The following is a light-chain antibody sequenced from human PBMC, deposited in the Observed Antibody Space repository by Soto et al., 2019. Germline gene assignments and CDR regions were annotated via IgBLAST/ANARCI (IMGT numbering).Light chain of an antibody. CDR3: QQSYNTPWT. CDR2: AAS. V-gene: IGKV1-39*01. CDR1: QSISSY. J-gene: IGKJ1*01. Sequence: DIQMTQSPSSLSASVGDRVTITCRASQSISSYLNWYQQKPGKAPKLLIHAASSLQSGVPSGFSGSGSGTDFTLTISSLQPEDFATYYCQQSYNTPWTFGQGTKVDI.